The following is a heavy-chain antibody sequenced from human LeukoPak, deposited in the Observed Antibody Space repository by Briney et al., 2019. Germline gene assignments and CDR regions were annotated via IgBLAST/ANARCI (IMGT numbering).Heavy chain of an antibody. CDR2: IYPGDSDT. J-gene: IGHJ6*02. Sequence: GESLKISCKGSGYSFTSYWIGWERQMPGKGLEWMGIIYPGDSDTRYSPSFQGQVTISADKSISTAYLQWSSLKASDTAMYYCARQLSSSGWYAGVFYYYGMDVWGQGTTVTVSS. CDR3: ARQLSSSGWYAGVFYYYGMDV. V-gene: IGHV5-51*01. CDR1: GYSFTSYW. D-gene: IGHD6-19*01.